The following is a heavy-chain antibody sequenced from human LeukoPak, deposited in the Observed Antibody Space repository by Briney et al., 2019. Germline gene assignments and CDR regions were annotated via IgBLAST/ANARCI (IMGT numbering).Heavy chain of an antibody. CDR2: IYYSGST. V-gene: IGHV4-31*03. J-gene: IGHJ4*02. Sequence: PSETLSLTCTVSGGSISSGGYYWSWIRQHPGKGLEWIGYIYYSGSTYYNPSLKSRVTISVDTSKNQFSLKLSSVTAADTAVYYCARLIRVPADYFDYWGQGTLVTVSS. CDR1: GGSISSGGYY. D-gene: IGHD2-2*01. CDR3: ARLIRVPADYFDY.